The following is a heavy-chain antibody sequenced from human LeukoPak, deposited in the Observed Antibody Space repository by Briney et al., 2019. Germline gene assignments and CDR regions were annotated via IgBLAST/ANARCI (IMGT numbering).Heavy chain of an antibody. CDR1: GFIISTYS. CDR2: ISSSSSTI. V-gene: IGHV3-48*04. Sequence: GGSLRLSCAASGFIISTYSMNWVRQAPGKGLEWVSYISSSSSTIYYADSVKGRFTISRDNAKNSLYLQMNSLRAEDTAVYYCATYYYDNSGYKLLDYWGQGTLVTVSS. CDR3: ATYYYDNSGYKLLDY. D-gene: IGHD3-22*01. J-gene: IGHJ4*02.